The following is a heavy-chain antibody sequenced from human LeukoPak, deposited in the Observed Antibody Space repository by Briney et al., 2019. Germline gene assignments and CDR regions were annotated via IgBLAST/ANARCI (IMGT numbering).Heavy chain of an antibody. CDR2: INPNSGGT. V-gene: IGHV1-2*02. CDR1: GYTFTGYY. Sequence: GASVKASCKASGYTFTGYYMHWVRQAPGQGLEWMGWINPNSGGTNYAQKFQGRVTMTRDTSISTAYMELSRLRSDDTAVYYCASEVGASYYGMGVWGQGTTVTVSS. D-gene: IGHD1-26*01. J-gene: IGHJ6*02. CDR3: ASEVGASYYGMGV.